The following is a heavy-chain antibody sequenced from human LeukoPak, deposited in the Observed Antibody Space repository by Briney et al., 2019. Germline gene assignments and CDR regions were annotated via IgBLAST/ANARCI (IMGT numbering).Heavy chain of an antibody. V-gene: IGHV4-34*01. CDR2: INHSGTT. J-gene: IGHJ6*03. D-gene: IGHD3-22*01. CDR1: GESFSVNY. CDR3: SRELYSSVMSRGYYYYMDL. Sequence: SETLSLTCGLYGESFSVNYWSWSRQSPGGALEWIGEINHSGTTNYNPSLKSRLTISIDTSKNQFSLRLSSLTAADTAVYYCSRELYSSVMSRGYYYYMDLWGEGTAVTVSS.